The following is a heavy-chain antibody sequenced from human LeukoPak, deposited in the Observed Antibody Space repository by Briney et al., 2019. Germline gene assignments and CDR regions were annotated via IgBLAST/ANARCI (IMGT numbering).Heavy chain of an antibody. CDR2: IYYSGST. J-gene: IGHJ4*02. Sequence: PSETLSLTCTVSGGSISSSSYYWGWIRQPPGKGLEWIGSIYYSGSTYYNPPLKSRVTISVDTSKNQFSLKLSSVTAADTAVYYCARDYDYGDYAYWGQGTLVTVSS. V-gene: IGHV4-39*07. CDR1: GGSISSSSYY. D-gene: IGHD4-17*01. CDR3: ARDYDYGDYAY.